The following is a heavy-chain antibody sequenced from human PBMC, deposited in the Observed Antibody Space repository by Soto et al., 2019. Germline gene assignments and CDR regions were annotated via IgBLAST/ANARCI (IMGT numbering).Heavy chain of an antibody. D-gene: IGHD1-1*01. Sequence: VQLVESGGGLVQPGGSLRLSCTASGLTFSIYWMTWVRQAPGEGLEWVSNITPAGNVQHYADSVKDRFTMSRDNAKNSRFLEMSGVVFEDAGGYYCATANAPYGFDVWGQGTTVTVSS. CDR2: ITPAGNVQ. CDR1: GLTFSIYW. V-gene: IGHV3-7*01. J-gene: IGHJ3*01. CDR3: ATANAPYGFDV.